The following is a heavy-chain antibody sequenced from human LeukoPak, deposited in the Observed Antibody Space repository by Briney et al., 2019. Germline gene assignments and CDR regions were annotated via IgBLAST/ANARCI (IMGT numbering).Heavy chain of an antibody. Sequence: GGSLRLSCAASGFTFSSYAMSWVRQAPGKGLEWVSAVSGSGGSTYYADSVKGRFTISRDNSKNTLYLQMNSLRAEDTAVYYCAKDMIYCSGGSCYSSFDYWGQGTLVTVSS. D-gene: IGHD2-15*01. CDR1: GFTFSSYA. J-gene: IGHJ4*02. CDR2: VSGSGGST. V-gene: IGHV3-23*01. CDR3: AKDMIYCSGGSCYSSFDY.